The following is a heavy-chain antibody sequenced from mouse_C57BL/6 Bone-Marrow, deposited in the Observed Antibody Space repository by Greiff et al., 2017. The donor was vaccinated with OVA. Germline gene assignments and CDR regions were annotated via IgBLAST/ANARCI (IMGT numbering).Heavy chain of an antibody. CDR2: ILPGSGST. CDR1: GYTFTGYW. D-gene: IGHD1-1*01. V-gene: IGHV1-9*01. CDR3: ASPITTVVAPYAMDY. Sequence: QVQLKESGAELMKPGASVELSCKATGYTFTGYWIEWVKQRPGHGLEWIGEILPGSGSTNYNEKFKGKATFTADTSSNTAYMQLSSLTTEDSAIYYCASPITTVVAPYAMDYWGQGTSVTVSS. J-gene: IGHJ4*01.